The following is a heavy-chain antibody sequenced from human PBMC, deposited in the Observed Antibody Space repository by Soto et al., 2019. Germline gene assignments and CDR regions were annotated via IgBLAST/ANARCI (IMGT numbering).Heavy chain of an antibody. Sequence: EVQLVELGGGLVQPGGSLRLSCTASGFNFDEYAMHWLRQVPGRGPEWVSGISRDSDRIGYADSVKGRFTLSRDNAKKSLTLQMNSLRGEATAVYFCARSDTSGYYDYYYAMAVWGQGTTVTVSS. CDR2: ISRDSDRI. CDR1: GFNFDEYA. J-gene: IGHJ6*02. V-gene: IGHV3-9*01. CDR3: ARSDTSGYYDYYYAMAV. D-gene: IGHD3-22*01.